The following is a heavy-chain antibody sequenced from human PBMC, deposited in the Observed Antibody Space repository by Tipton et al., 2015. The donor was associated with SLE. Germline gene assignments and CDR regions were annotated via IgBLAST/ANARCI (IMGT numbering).Heavy chain of an antibody. CDR1: GFTFSDTW. CDR2: IKSKADGGTI. V-gene: IGHV3-15*01. D-gene: IGHD3-3*01. J-gene: IGHJ4*02. Sequence: SLRLSCAASGFTFSDTWMNWVRQAPGKGLEWVGRIKSKADGGTIDYAAPVKGRFTISRGISKNTVHLQMTSLRSEDTAIYYCVAYYDFWSGYPDYWGQGKLVIVSS. CDR3: VAYYDFWSGYPDY.